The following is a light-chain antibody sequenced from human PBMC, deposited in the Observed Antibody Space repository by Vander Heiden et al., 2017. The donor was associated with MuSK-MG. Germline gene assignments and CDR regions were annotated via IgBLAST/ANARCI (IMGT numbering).Light chain of an antibody. V-gene: IGKV2-28*01. CDR3: MHA. Sequence: DIVMTQSPLSLPVTPGEPASISCRSSQSLLHSNGYNYVDGYLQKPGQSPQLLIYLGSNRDSGVHDRFSGSGSGTDLTLKISRVEDEDGGVDYCMHAFGHRTKVDIK. J-gene: IGKJ3*01. CDR2: LGS. CDR1: QSLLHSNGYNY.